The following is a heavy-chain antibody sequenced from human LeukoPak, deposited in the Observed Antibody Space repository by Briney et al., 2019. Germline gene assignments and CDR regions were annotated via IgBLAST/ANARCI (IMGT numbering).Heavy chain of an antibody. J-gene: IGHJ4*02. CDR2: ISYDGSNK. V-gene: IGHV3-33*01. CDR3: ARSVDTAIDY. CDR1: GFTFSSYG. D-gene: IGHD5-18*01. Sequence: PGGSLRLSCAASGFTFSSYGMHWVRQAPGNGLEWVAVISYDGSNKFYADSVKGRFTISRDNSKNTLSLQMNSLRAEDTAVYYCARSVDTAIDYWGQGTLVTVSS.